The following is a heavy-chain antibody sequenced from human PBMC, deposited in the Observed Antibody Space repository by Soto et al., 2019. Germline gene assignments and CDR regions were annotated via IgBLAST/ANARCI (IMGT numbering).Heavy chain of an antibody. CDR1: GFIFSSYA. D-gene: IGHD3-10*01. Sequence: GGSRRLSCAASGFIFSSYAMSWVRQAPGKGLEWVSAISGSGGSTYYADSVKGRFTISRDNSKNTLYLQMNSLRADDTAVYYCARFSMFRGVIIKPLDYWGQGTLVTVSS. V-gene: IGHV3-23*01. J-gene: IGHJ4*02. CDR2: ISGSGGST. CDR3: ARFSMFRGVIIKPLDY.